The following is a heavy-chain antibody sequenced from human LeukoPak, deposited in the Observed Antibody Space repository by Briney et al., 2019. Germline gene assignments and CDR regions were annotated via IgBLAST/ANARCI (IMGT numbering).Heavy chain of an antibody. CDR3: ASPEEYSYGYEGSSPAFDI. CDR1: DGSISSGGYY. J-gene: IGHJ3*02. CDR2: SYYSGST. Sequence: SETLSLTCTVSDGSISSGGYYWSWIRQHPGKGLEWIGYSYYSGSTYYNPSLKSRVTISVDTSKNQFSLKLSSVTAADTAVYYCASPEEYSYGYEGSSPAFDIWGQGTMVTVSS. D-gene: IGHD5-18*01. V-gene: IGHV4-31*08.